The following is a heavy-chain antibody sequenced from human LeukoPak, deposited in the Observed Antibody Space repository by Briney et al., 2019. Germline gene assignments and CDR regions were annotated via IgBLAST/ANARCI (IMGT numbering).Heavy chain of an antibody. D-gene: IGHD3-10*01. V-gene: IGHV4-34*01. J-gene: IGHJ4*02. Sequence: SETLSLTCAVYGGSFSGYYWSWIRQPPGKGLEWIGEINHSGSTNYNPSLKSRVTISVDTSKNQFSLKLSSVTAADTAVYYCARGRYETMVWGVLNYFDYWGQGTLVTVSS. CDR2: INHSGST. CDR1: GGSFSGYY. CDR3: ARGRYETMVWGVLNYFDY.